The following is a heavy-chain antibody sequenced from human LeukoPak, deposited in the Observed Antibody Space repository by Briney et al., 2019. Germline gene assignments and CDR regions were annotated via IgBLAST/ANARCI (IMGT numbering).Heavy chain of an antibody. CDR1: GFTFSSNV. V-gene: IGHV3-23*01. D-gene: IGHD6-19*01. Sequence: GGSLRLSCVASGFTFSSNVMIWVRQAPGKGLEWVSSIPASGRSTYYADSVKGRFTISRDNSKNSLYLQMNSLRAEDTAVYYCAKESSGGWYFDYWGQGTLVTVSS. CDR3: AKESSGGWYFDY. CDR2: IPASGRST. J-gene: IGHJ4*02.